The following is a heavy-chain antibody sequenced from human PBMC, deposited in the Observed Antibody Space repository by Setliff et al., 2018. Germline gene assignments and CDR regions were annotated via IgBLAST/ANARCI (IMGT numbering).Heavy chain of an antibody. CDR2: ISVYNGYI. Sequence: PSVKVSCKASGYTFTSSGISWVRQAPGQGLEWMGWISVYNGYIVYAQKFQGRVTMTEDTSTNTAYMELSSLRSEDTAVYYCATCVGTSWYDYNFYMDVWGIGTTVTVSS. D-gene: IGHD1-26*01. CDR3: ATCVGTSWYDYNFYMDV. V-gene: IGHV1-18*01. CDR1: GYTFTSSG. J-gene: IGHJ6*03.